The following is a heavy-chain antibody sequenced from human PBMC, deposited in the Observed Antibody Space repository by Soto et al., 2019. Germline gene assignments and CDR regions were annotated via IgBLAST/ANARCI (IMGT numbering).Heavy chain of an antibody. D-gene: IGHD4-17*01. J-gene: IGHJ3*01. CDR3: ARARLRAVYAFDF. CDR1: GVSITSGAYY. V-gene: IGHV4-31*03. Sequence: SETLSLTCTXSGVSITSGAYYWTWVRQHPGKGLEWIGYIYYNGNTYFSPSLKSRLTISIDTSKNQFSLKLSSVTAADTAMYYCARARLRAVYAFDFWGQGTMVTVSS. CDR2: IYYNGNT.